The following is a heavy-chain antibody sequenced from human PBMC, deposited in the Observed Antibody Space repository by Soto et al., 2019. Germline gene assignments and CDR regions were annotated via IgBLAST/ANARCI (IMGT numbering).Heavy chain of an antibody. Sequence: QVQLVESGGGVVQPGRSLRLSCAASGFTFSSYGMHWVRQAPGKGLEWVAVISYDGSNKYYADSVKGRFTISRDNSKNTLYLQMNSLRAEDTAVYYCARWGGVVRGVNAFDIWGQGTMVTVSS. V-gene: IGHV3-30*03. D-gene: IGHD3-10*01. CDR3: ARWGGVVRGVNAFDI. CDR1: GFTFSSYG. J-gene: IGHJ3*02. CDR2: ISYDGSNK.